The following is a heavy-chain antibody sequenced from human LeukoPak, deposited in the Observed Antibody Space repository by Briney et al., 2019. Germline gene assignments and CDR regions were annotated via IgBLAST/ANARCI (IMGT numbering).Heavy chain of an antibody. CDR1: GFTFSSYA. CDR2: IGGSGDAT. V-gene: IGHV3-23*01. Sequence: GGSLRLSCAASGFTFSSYAMSWVRQAPGKGLEWVSAIGGSGDATYYADSVKGRFTISRDNSKNALYLQVNSLRAEDTALYFCAKSTARDYFYYGVDVWGQGTTLTVSS. CDR3: AKSTARDYFYYGVDV. D-gene: IGHD5-18*01. J-gene: IGHJ6*02.